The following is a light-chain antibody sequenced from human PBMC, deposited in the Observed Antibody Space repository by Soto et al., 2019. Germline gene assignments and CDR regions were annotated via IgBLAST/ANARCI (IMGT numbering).Light chain of an antibody. CDR2: EVS. Sequence: QSALAQPASVSGSPGQSITISCTGTSSDVGGYDYVSWYQLHPGKAPKLMVFEVSNRPSGVSYRFSGSKSGNTASLTISGLQAEEEADYFCSSYSISTAELFGTGTKVTVL. CDR1: SSDVGGYDY. J-gene: IGLJ1*01. V-gene: IGLV2-14*01. CDR3: SSYSISTAEL.